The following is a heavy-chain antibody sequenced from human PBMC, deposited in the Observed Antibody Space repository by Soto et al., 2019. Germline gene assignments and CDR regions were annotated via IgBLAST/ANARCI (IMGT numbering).Heavy chain of an antibody. D-gene: IGHD5-18*01. V-gene: IGHV4-34*01. CDR1: GGSFSGYY. Sequence: PSETLSLTCAVYGGSFSGYYWSWIRQPPGKGLEWIGEINHSGSTNYNPSLKSRVTISVDTSKNQFSLRLTSATAADTAVYYCASTEAFSFGYGLDYWGQGTLVTVSS. CDR2: INHSGST. J-gene: IGHJ4*02. CDR3: ASTEAFSFGYGLDY.